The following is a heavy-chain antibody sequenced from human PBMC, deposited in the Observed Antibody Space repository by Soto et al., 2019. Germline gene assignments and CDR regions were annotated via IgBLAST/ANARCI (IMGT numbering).Heavy chain of an antibody. V-gene: IGHV2-5*02. CDR3: AHRVLRTVFGLVTTTAIYFDF. D-gene: IGHD3-3*01. J-gene: IGHJ4*02. CDR2: ISWDDDK. CDR1: GFSLTTSGVG. Sequence: QITLNESGPTQVKPRQTLTLTCTFSGFSLTTSGVGVGWIRQSPGKAPEWLALISWDDDKRYSPSLKSRLTITKDTSKNQVVLTMAELDPADTATYYCAHRVLRTVFGLVTTTAIYFDFWGQGTPVAVSS.